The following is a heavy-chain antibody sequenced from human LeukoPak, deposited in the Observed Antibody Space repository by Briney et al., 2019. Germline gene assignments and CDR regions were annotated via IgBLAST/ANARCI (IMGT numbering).Heavy chain of an antibody. CDR2: IYSGGST. V-gene: IGHV3-53*04. CDR1: GFTVSSNY. CDR3: ARVSGYYDSSGYYYGYYFDY. D-gene: IGHD3-22*01. Sequence: GRSLRLSCAASGFTVSSNYMSWVRQAPGKGLEWVSVIYSGGSTYYADSVKGRFTISRHNSKNTLYLQMNSLRAEDTAVYYCARVSGYYDSSGYYYGYYFDYWGQGTLVTVSS. J-gene: IGHJ4*02.